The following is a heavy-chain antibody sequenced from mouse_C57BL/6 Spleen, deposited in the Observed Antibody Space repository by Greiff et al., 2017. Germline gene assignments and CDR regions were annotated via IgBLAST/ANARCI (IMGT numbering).Heavy chain of an antibody. D-gene: IGHD1-1*01. CDR1: GYTFTSYG. J-gene: IGHJ4*01. CDR3: ARWDFITTVVEAMDY. V-gene: IGHV1-81*01. Sequence: VQLQQSGAELARPGASVKLSCKASGYTFTSYGISWVKQRTGQGLEWIGEIYPRSGNTYYNEKFKGKATLTADKSSSTAYMELRSLTSEDSAVYFCARWDFITTVVEAMDYWGQGTSVTVSS. CDR2: IYPRSGNT.